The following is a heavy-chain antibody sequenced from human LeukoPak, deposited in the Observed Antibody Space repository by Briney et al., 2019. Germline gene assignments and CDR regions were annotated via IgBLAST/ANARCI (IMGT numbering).Heavy chain of an antibody. Sequence: GGSLRLSCAASGFTFSSYAMSWVRQAPGKGLEWVSAISGSGGSTYYADSVKGRFTISRDNSKNTLYLQMNSLRAEDTAVYYCARDTITMVRGVVLYYYGMDVWGQGTTVTVSS. CDR3: ARDTITMVRGVVLYYYGMDV. J-gene: IGHJ6*02. V-gene: IGHV3-23*01. D-gene: IGHD3-10*01. CDR2: ISGSGGST. CDR1: GFTFSSYA.